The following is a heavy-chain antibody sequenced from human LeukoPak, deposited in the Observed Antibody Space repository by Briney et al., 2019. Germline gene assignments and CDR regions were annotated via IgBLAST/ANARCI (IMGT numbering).Heavy chain of an antibody. D-gene: IGHD5-12*01. Sequence: GGSLRLSCAASGFTFSTYTMTWVRQAPGKGLEWVSSISSNGGGTYYADSVKGRLTISRDNSKNTFYVQMNNLRTEDTAVYFCARGGGYDRAPYFDYWGQGFLVTVSS. CDR2: ISSNGGGT. CDR3: ARGGGYDRAPYFDY. V-gene: IGHV3-23*01. J-gene: IGHJ4*02. CDR1: GFTFSTYT.